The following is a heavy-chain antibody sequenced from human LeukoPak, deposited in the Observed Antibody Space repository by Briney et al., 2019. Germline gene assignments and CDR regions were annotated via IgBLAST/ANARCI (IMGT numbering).Heavy chain of an antibody. CDR3: ARDGASRGAPDDY. D-gene: IGHD2-15*01. J-gene: IGHJ4*02. V-gene: IGHV3-30-3*01. CDR2: IPYDGSKK. CDR1: GFTFSSYA. Sequence: GGSLRLSCAASGFTFSSYAMHWVRQAPGKGLDWVAVIPYDGSKKYYADSVQGRFTISRDNSKNTMYLQMNSLRPEDTAVYYCARDGASRGAPDDYWGQGTLVTVSS.